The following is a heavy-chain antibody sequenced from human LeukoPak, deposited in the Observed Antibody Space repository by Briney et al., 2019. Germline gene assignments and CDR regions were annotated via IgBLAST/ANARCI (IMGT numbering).Heavy chain of an antibody. CDR2: IYTGGTT. V-gene: IGHV3-53*01. Sequence: TGGSLRLSCAASGFTVSGTHMSWVRQAPGKGLEWVSAIYTGGTTYYSDSVEGRFTISRDKSKNTLYLQMDRLRVEDTAVYYCARDQATSGGGLDSWGQGTLVTVSS. J-gene: IGHJ4*02. CDR1: GFTVSGTH. D-gene: IGHD3-16*01. CDR3: ARDQATSGGGLDS.